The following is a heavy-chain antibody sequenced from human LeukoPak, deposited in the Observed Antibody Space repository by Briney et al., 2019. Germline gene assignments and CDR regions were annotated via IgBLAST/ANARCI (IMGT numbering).Heavy chain of an antibody. V-gene: IGHV3-23*01. CDR2: ISGSGGST. CDR3: AKLGGATPYFDY. Sequence: GGSLRLSCAASGFTFSSYAMSWVRQAPGKGLEWVSAISGSGGSTYYADSVKGRFTISRDNSKNTQYLQMNSLRAEDTAVYYCAKLGGATPYFDYWGQGTLVTVSS. J-gene: IGHJ4*02. D-gene: IGHD1-26*01. CDR1: GFTFSSYA.